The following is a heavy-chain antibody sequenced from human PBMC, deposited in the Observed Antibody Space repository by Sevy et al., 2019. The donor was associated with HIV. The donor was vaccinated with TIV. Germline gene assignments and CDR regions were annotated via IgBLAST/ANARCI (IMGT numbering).Heavy chain of an antibody. CDR1: GFTFSSYS. J-gene: IGHJ4*02. V-gene: IGHV3-48*01. CDR2: ISSSSSTI. CDR3: ARVGFYCSGGSCYPDYFDY. D-gene: IGHD2-15*01. Sequence: GGSLRLSCAASGFTFSSYSMNWVRQAPGKGLEWVSYISSSSSTIYYADSVKGRFTISRDNAKNSLYQQMNSLRAEDTAVYYCARVGFYCSGGSCYPDYFDYWGQGTLVTVSS.